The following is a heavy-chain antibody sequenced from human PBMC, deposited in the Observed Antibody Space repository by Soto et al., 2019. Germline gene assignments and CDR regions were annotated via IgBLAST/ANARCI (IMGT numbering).Heavy chain of an antibody. V-gene: IGHV3-33*01. CDR3: ARDRVPVGGYYYYGMDV. J-gene: IGHJ6*02. CDR2: IWYDGSNK. CDR1: GFTFSSYG. D-gene: IGHD2-2*01. Sequence: PGGSLRLSCAASGFTFSSYGMHWVRQAPGKGLEWVAVIWYDGSNKYYADSVKGRFTISRDNSKNTLYLQMNSLRAEDTAVYYCARDRVPVGGYYYYGMDVWAKGPRSPSP.